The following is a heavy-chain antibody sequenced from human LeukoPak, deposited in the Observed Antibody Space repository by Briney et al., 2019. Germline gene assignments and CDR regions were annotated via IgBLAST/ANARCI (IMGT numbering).Heavy chain of an antibody. CDR1: GFTFSAYG. D-gene: IGHD3-3*01. CDR3: ARDYASGYYGWLDP. Sequence: GGSLRLSCAASGFTFSAYGMHWVRQAPGKGLEWLAVTSYDGGNTYYTASVKGRFTISRDNSNNTLDLQMNSLRAEDTAVYYCARDYASGYYGWLDPWGQGTLITVSS. J-gene: IGHJ5*02. CDR2: TSYDGGNT. V-gene: IGHV3-30*03.